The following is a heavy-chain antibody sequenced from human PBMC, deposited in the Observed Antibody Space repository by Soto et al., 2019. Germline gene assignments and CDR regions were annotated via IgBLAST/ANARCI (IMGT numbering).Heavy chain of an antibody. D-gene: IGHD3-22*01. Sequence: GGSLRLSCAASGFTFSSYGMHWVRQAPGKGLEWVAVISYDGSNKYYADSVKGRFTISRDNSKNTLYLQMNSLRAEDTAVYYRAKDRSADYYYDSTPYFDYWGQGTLVTVSS. CDR1: GFTFSSYG. CDR3: AKDRSADYYYDSTPYFDY. V-gene: IGHV3-30*18. CDR2: ISYDGSNK. J-gene: IGHJ4*02.